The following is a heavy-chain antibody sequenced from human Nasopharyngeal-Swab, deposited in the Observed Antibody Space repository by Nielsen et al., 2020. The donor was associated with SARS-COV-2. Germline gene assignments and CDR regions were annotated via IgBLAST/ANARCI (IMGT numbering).Heavy chain of an antibody. CDR2: IKQDGSEK. J-gene: IGHJ6*02. CDR3: ARRVLHNLYYYYGMDV. Sequence: WIRQPSGKGLEWVANIKQDGSEKYYVDSVKGRFTISRDNAKNSLYLQMNSLRAEDTAVYYCARRVLHNLYYYYGMDVWGQGTTVTVSS. D-gene: IGHD1-1*01. V-gene: IGHV3-7*03.